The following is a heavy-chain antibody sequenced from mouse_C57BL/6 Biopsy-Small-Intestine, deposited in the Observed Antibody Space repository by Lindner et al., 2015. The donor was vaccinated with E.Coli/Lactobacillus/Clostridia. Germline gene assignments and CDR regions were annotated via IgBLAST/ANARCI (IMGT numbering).Heavy chain of an antibody. Sequence: EVQLQESGPSLVRPSQTLSFTCTVTGFSINSDCYWIWIRQFPGNKLEYIGYTFYSGITYYNPSLESRTYITRDTSKNQFSLKLSSVTTEDTATYYCARYYYSGSYWYFDVWGTGTTVTVSS. J-gene: IGHJ1*03. V-gene: IGHV3-3*01. D-gene: IGHD1-1*01. CDR2: TFYSGIT. CDR3: ARYYYSGSYWYFDV. CDR1: GFSINSDCY.